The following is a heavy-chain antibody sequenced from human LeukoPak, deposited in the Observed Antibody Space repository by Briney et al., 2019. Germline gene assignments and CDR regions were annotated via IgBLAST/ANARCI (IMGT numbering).Heavy chain of an antibody. J-gene: IGHJ4*02. CDR1: GYTFTSYY. CDR3: ARGLEQQLVIGGTTRYYFDY. Sequence: ASVKVSCKASGYTFTSYYMHWVRQAPGQGLEWMGIINPSGGSTSYAQKFQGRVTMTRDTSTSTVYMELSSLRSEGTAVYYCARGLEQQLVIGGTTRYYFDYWGQGTLVTVSS. CDR2: INPSGGST. D-gene: IGHD6-13*01. V-gene: IGHV1-46*01.